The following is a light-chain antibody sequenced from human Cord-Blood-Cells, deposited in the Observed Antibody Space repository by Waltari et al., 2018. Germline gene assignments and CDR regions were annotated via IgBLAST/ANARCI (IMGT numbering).Light chain of an antibody. V-gene: IGKV3-11*01. CDR2: DAS. J-gene: IGKJ1*01. Sequence: EIVLTQSLATLSLSPGERATLSCRASQSVSSYLAWYQQKPGQAPRLLIYDASNTASGIPARFSVCGSETDFTLTISSLEPEDFAVYYCQQRSNWSRTFGQGTKVEVK. CDR1: QSVSSY. CDR3: QQRSNWSRT.